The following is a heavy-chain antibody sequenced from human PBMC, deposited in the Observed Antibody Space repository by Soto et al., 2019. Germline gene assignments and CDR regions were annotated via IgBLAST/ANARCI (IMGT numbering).Heavy chain of an antibody. V-gene: IGHV4-61*08. CDR3: ARIPVDTSMIYWLDP. Sequence: LSLTCTVSGGSVSSGDYYWSWIRQPPGKGLGWIGYIYYSGNTNYNPSLKSRVIISVDTSKNLFSLKLTSVTAADTAVYYCARIPVDTSMIYWLDPWGQGTLVTVSA. J-gene: IGHJ5*02. D-gene: IGHD5-18*01. CDR2: IYYSGNT. CDR1: GGSVSSGDYY.